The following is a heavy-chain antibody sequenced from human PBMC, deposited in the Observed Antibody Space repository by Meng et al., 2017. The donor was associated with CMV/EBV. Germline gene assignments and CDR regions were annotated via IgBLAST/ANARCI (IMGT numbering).Heavy chain of an antibody. Sequence: SVKVSCKASGGTFSSYAISWVRQAPGQGLEWMGGIIPILGIANYAQKFQGRVTITADRSTSTAYMELSSLRSEDTAVYYCARPPDTRRDYYDFWSGYYFAYWGQGTLVTVSS. D-gene: IGHD3-3*01. CDR2: IIPILGIA. CDR3: ARPPDTRRDYYDFWSGYYFAY. CDR1: GGTFSSYA. V-gene: IGHV1-69*10. J-gene: IGHJ4*02.